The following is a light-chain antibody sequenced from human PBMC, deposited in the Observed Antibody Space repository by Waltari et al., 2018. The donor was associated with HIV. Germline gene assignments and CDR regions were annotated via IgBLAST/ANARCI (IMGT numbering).Light chain of an antibody. CDR1: SSNIGRNY. CDR3: ASWDDSLSVV. CDR2: RKN. J-gene: IGLJ2*01. Sequence: QSALTQPPSASGTPGQRVTISCSGSSSNIGRNYVYWYLQLPGTAPKLLIYRKNQRPSGVPDRFSGSKSGTSASLAISGLRSEDEADYYCASWDDSLSVVFGGGTKLTVL. V-gene: IGLV1-47*01.